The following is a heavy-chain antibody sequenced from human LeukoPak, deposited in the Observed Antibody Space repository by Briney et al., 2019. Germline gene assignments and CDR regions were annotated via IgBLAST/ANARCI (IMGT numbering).Heavy chain of an antibody. D-gene: IGHD2-2*01. V-gene: IGHV3-15*01. Sequence: GGSLRLSCAASGFTFSNAWMSWVRQAPGKGLEGVGRIKSKTDGGTTDYAAPVKGRFTISRDDSKNTLYLQMNSLKTEDTAVYYCTTATQVVPAPTGFDYWGQGTLVTVSS. CDR1: GFTFSNAW. CDR3: TTATQVVPAPTGFDY. J-gene: IGHJ4*02. CDR2: IKSKTDGGTT.